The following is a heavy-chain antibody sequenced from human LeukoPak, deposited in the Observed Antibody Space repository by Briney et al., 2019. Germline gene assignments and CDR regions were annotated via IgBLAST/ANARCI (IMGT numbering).Heavy chain of an antibody. CDR1: GGSFSGYY. CDR2: INHSGST. D-gene: IGHD2-2*01. CDR3: ARDRAMSAFDI. V-gene: IGHV4-34*01. J-gene: IGHJ3*02. Sequence: SETLSLTCAVYGGSFSGYYWSWIRQPPGKGLEWIGEINHSGSTNYNPSLKSRVTISVDTSKNQFSLKLSSVTAADTAVYYCARDRAMSAFDIWGQGTMVTVSS.